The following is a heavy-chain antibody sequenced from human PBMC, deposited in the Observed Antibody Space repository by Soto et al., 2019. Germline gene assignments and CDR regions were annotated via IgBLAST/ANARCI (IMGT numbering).Heavy chain of an antibody. CDR2: INPSGGST. D-gene: IGHD1-26*01. V-gene: IGHV1-46*01. Sequence: GASVKVSCKASGYTFTSYYMHWVRQAPGQGLEWMGIINPSGGSTSYAQKFQGRVTMTRDTSTSTVYMELSSLRSEDTAAYYCASPRDNIVGATTDGYYYYGMDVWGQGTTVTVSS. J-gene: IGHJ6*02. CDR1: GYTFTSYY. CDR3: ASPRDNIVGATTDGYYYYGMDV.